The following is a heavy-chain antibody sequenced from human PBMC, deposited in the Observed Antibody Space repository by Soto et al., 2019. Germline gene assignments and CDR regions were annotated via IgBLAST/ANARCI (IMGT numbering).Heavy chain of an antibody. V-gene: IGHV4-34*01. CDR3: ARGGRYYYDSSGPSDY. D-gene: IGHD3-22*01. Sequence: SETLSLTCAVYGGSVNGYYWNWIRQPPGKGLEWIGEIYHSGSTSYNPSLKSRVTISVDRSKNQFSLKLSSVTAADTAVYYCARGGRYYYDSSGPSDYWGQGTLVTVSS. CDR1: GGSVNGYY. J-gene: IGHJ4*02. CDR2: IYHSGST.